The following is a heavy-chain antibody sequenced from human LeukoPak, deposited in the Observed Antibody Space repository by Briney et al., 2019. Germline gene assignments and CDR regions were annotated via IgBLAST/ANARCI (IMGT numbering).Heavy chain of an antibody. D-gene: IGHD3-10*01. Sequence: ASVKVSCKASGYTFTGYYMHWVRQAPGQGLEWMGWINPNSGGTNYAQKFQGRVTMTRDTSISTAYMELSRLRSDDTVVYYCASNKAGGSGSYSAYLYWGQGTLVTVSS. V-gene: IGHV1-2*02. J-gene: IGHJ4*02. CDR3: ASNKAGGSGSYSAYLY. CDR2: INPNSGGT. CDR1: GYTFTGYY.